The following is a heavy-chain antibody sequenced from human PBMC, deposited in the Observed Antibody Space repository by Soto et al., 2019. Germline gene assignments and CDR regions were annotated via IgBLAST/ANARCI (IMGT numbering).Heavy chain of an antibody. CDR3: ASTYYEILTGYSNYFDP. CDR2: INPDSGST. J-gene: IGHJ5*02. Sequence: ASVKVSCKASGYPFPSYYLHWVRQAPGQGPEWMGWINPDSGSTHYAKKFEGRVSLTRDTSTATAYMELTRLTSDDTAIYYCASTYYEILTGYSNYFDPWGQGTLVTVSS. V-gene: IGHV1-2*02. CDR1: GYPFPSYY. D-gene: IGHD3-9*01.